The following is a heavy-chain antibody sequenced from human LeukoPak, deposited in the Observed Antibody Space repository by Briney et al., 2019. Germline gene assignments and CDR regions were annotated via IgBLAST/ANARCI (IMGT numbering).Heavy chain of an antibody. V-gene: IGHV3-48*03. Sequence: GGSLRLSCAASGFTFSSYEMNWVRQAPGKGLEWVSYISSSGSTIYYADSVKGRFTISRDNAKNSLYLQMKSLRAEDTAVYYCASMRGGYEGYFDYWGQGTLVTVSS. D-gene: IGHD3-16*01. CDR2: ISSSGSTI. CDR1: GFTFSSYE. CDR3: ASMRGGYEGYFDY. J-gene: IGHJ4*02.